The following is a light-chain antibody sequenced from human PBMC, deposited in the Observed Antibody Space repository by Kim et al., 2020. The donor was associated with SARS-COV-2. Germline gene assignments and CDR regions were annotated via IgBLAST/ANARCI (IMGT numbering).Light chain of an antibody. V-gene: IGLV3-19*01. CDR2: GKN. CDR3: NSRDSSGNHLV. CDR1: SLRRYY. Sequence: SSELTQDPAVSVALGQTVRITCHGDSLRRYYASWYQQKPGQAPVLVIYGKNNRPSGIPDRFSGSSSGNTASLTITGAQADAEADYYCNSRDSSGNHLVFG. J-gene: IGLJ1*01.